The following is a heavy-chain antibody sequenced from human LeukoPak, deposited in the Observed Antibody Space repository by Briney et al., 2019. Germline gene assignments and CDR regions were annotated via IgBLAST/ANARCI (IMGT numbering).Heavy chain of an antibody. V-gene: IGHV3-48*03. J-gene: IGHJ6*04. CDR1: GFTFSSYE. Sequence: PGGSLRLSCAASGFTFSSYEMNWVRQAPGEGREWVLYISSSGSTIYYAVSVKGRFPISRDNAKNSLYLQMNSLRAEDTAVYYCAELGITMIGGVWGKGTTVTISS. CDR3: AELGITMIGGV. D-gene: IGHD3-10*02. CDR2: ISSSGSTI.